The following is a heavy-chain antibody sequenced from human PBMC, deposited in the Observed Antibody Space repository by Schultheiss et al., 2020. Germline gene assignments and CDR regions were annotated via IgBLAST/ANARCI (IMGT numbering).Heavy chain of an antibody. J-gene: IGHJ5*02. CDR2: INPNSGGT. Sequence: ASVKVSCKASGYTFTGYYMHWVRQAPGQGLEWMGWINPNSGGTNYAQKFQGRVTMTRDTSISTAYMELSRLRSDDTAVYYCARLSAYCGGDCHPNWFDPWGQGTLVTVSS. CDR1: GYTFTGYY. V-gene: IGHV1-2*02. CDR3: ARLSAYCGGDCHPNWFDP. D-gene: IGHD2-21*02.